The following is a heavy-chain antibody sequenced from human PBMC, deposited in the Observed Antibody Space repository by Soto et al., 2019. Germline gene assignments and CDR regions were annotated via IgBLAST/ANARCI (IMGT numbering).Heavy chain of an antibody. CDR3: AREGWDFWSGSFDH. D-gene: IGHD3-3*01. Sequence: PSETLSLTCTVSGGSISSYYWSWIRQPAGKGLEWIGRIYTSGSTNYNPSLKSRVTMSVDTSKNQFSLKLSSVTAADTAVYYCAREGWDFWSGSFDHWGQGTLVTVSS. V-gene: IGHV4-4*07. CDR2: IYTSGST. CDR1: GGSISSYY. J-gene: IGHJ4*02.